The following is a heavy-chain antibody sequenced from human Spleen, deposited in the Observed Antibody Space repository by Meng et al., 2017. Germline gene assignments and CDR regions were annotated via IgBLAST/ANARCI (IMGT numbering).Heavy chain of an antibody. CDR1: GGSFRGYY. CDR2: INYSGST. J-gene: IGHJ2*01. CDR3: ARGGRGYSYGVPWYFDL. V-gene: IGHV4-34*01. Sequence: VQLHQWGAGLLRPSVTLSLTCAFYGGSFRGYYWSWTRQPPGMGLEWIGEINYSGSTNYNPSLKSRVTISVDTSKSQFSLKLSSVTAADTAVYYCARGGRGYSYGVPWYFDLWGRGTLVTVSS. D-gene: IGHD5-18*01.